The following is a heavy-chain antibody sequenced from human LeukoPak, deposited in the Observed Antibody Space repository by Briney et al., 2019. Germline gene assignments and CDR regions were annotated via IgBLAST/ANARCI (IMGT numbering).Heavy chain of an antibody. Sequence: ASVKVSCKASGYTFTGYYMHWVRQAPGQGLEWMGWINPNSGGTNYAQKFQGRVTMTRDTSISTAYMELSRLRSDDTAVYYCARDNYDFWSGYLVYYYYYMDVWGKGTTVTVSS. CDR3: ARDNYDFWSGYLVYYYYYMDV. D-gene: IGHD3-3*01. V-gene: IGHV1-2*02. J-gene: IGHJ6*03. CDR1: GYTFTGYY. CDR2: INPNSGGT.